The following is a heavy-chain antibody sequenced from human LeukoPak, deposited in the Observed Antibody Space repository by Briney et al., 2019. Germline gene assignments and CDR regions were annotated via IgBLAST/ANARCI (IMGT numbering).Heavy chain of an antibody. CDR1: GYTFTSYD. V-gene: IGHV1-8*03. J-gene: IGHJ3*02. CDR3: AGTTGPWYHDAFDI. Sequence: GASVKVSCKASGYTFTSYDINWVRQATGQGLEWMGWMNPNSGNTGYAQKFQGRVTITRNTSISTAYMELSSLRSEDTAVYYCAGTTGPWYHDAFDIWGQGTMVTVSS. D-gene: IGHD3-9*01. CDR2: MNPNSGNT.